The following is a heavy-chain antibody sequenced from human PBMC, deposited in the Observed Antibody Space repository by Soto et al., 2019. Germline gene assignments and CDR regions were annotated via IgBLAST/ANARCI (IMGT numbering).Heavy chain of an antibody. CDR1: GGSVSSGDYY. CDR3: AVNCGNYNFDN. V-gene: IGHV4-30-4*01. Sequence: QVQLRESGPGLVKPSQTLSLTCSVSGGSVSSGDYYWSWIRQSPGKGLEWIAYIYHSGSTYYSPSLKSRATASKNMSRNQFSLWLTSVTAADTATYFCAVNCGNYNFDNWGQGTLVTVSS. J-gene: IGHJ4*02. D-gene: IGHD1-26*01. CDR2: IYHSGST.